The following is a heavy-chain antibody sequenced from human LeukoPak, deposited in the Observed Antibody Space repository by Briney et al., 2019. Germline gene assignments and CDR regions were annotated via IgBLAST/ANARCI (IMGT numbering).Heavy chain of an antibody. CDR1: GGSISSSSYY. J-gene: IGHJ4*02. CDR3: ARAFRASWYFDY. CDR2: IYYSGST. D-gene: IGHD6-13*01. Sequence: PSETLSLTCTVSGGSISSSSYYWGWIRQPPGKGLEWIGSIYYSGSTYYNPSLKSRVTISVDTSKNQFSLKLSSVTAADTAVYYCARAFRASWYFDYWGQGTLVTVSS. V-gene: IGHV4-39*07.